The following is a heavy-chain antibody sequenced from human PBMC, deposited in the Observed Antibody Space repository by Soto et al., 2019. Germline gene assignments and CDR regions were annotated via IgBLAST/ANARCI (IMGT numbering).Heavy chain of an antibody. CDR2: ISAYNGNI. CDR1: GYTFTTYG. CDR3: ARDGSGWSRTPYFDY. Sequence: ASVKVSCKASGYTFTTYGISWVRQAPGQGLEWMGWISAYNGNINYARKFQGRVTLTTDTSTNTAYMELRSLRSDDTAVYYCARDGSGWSRTPYFDYWGQGTLVTVSS. V-gene: IGHV1-18*01. D-gene: IGHD6-19*01. J-gene: IGHJ4*02.